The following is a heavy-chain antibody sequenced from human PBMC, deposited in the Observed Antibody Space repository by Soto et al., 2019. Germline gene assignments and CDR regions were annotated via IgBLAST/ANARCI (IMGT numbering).Heavy chain of an antibody. CDR3: ARAESSGYDCEIGCYYYMDV. CDR2: MNPNSGNT. Sequence: ASVKVSCKASGYTFTSYDINWVRQATGQGLEWMGWMNPNSGNTGYAQKFQGRVTMTRNTSISTAYMELSSLRSEDTAVYYCARAESSGYDCEIGCYYYMDVWGKGTTVTVSS. J-gene: IGHJ6*03. D-gene: IGHD5-12*01. V-gene: IGHV1-8*01. CDR1: GYTFTSYD.